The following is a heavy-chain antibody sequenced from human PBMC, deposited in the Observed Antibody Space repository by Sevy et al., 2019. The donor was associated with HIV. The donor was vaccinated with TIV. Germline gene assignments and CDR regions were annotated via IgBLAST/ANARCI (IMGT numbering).Heavy chain of an antibody. Sequence: GGSLRLSCAASGFTFSSYWMHWVRQAPGKGLVWVSRINSDGSSTSYADSVKGRFTISRDNAKNTLYLQMNSLRAEDTAVYYCAGGLPLGYYYYGMDVWGQGTTVTVSS. CDR2: INSDGSST. J-gene: IGHJ6*02. CDR1: GFTFSSYW. V-gene: IGHV3-74*01. CDR3: AGGLPLGYYYYGMDV. D-gene: IGHD3-16*01.